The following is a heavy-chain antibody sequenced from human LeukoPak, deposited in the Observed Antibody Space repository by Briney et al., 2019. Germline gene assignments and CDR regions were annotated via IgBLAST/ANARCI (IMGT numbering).Heavy chain of an antibody. CDR2: ISAYNGNT. CDR3: ARESYCSSTSCYGRDYYYYGMDV. CDR1: GYTFTSYG. J-gene: IGHJ6*02. Sequence: ASVKVSCKASGYTFTSYGISWVRQAPGQGLEWMGWISAYNGNTNYAQKLQGRVTMTTDTSTSTAYMELRSLRSDDTAVYYCARESYCSSTSCYGRDYYYYGMDVWGQGTTVTVS. V-gene: IGHV1-18*01. D-gene: IGHD2-2*01.